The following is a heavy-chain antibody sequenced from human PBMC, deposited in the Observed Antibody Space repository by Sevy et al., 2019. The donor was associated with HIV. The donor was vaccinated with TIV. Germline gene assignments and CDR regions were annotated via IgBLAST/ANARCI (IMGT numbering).Heavy chain of an antibody. V-gene: IGHV3-23*01. Sequence: GGSLRLSCAASGFTFSSYAMSWVRQAPGKGLEWVSTISAGGTTYYADSVKGRLTISRDNSKNTLYLQMNSLRAEDTAVYYCAAHCSSTNCYVDAFDIWGQGTMVTVSS. J-gene: IGHJ3*02. CDR2: ISAGGTT. D-gene: IGHD2-2*01. CDR1: GFTFSSYA. CDR3: AAHCSSTNCYVDAFDI.